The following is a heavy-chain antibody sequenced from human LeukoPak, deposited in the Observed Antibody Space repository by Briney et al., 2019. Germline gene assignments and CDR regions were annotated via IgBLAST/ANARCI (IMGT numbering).Heavy chain of an antibody. D-gene: IGHD3-10*01. CDR3: ARVVRTYYYGSGTASSYYGMDV. Sequence: SETLSLTCTVSGGSISSYYWSWIRQPAGKGLEWIGRIYTSGSTNYNPSLKSLVTMSVDTSKNQFSLKLSSVTAADTAVYYCARVVRTYYYGSGTASSYYGMDVWGQGTTVTVSS. J-gene: IGHJ6*02. V-gene: IGHV4-4*07. CDR2: IYTSGST. CDR1: GGSISSYY.